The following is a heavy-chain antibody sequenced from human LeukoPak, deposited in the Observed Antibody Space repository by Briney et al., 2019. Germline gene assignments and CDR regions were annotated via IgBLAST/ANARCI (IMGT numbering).Heavy chain of an antibody. Sequence: KPSETLSLTCTVSGGSISSSSYYWGWIRQPPGKGLEWIGSIYYSGSTYYNPSLKSRVTISVDTSKNQFSLKLSSVTAADTAVYYCARHKGYDSSGYAYWGQGTLVTVSS. CDR1: GGSISSSSYY. V-gene: IGHV4-39*01. CDR2: IYYSGST. CDR3: ARHKGYDSSGYAY. J-gene: IGHJ4*02. D-gene: IGHD3-22*01.